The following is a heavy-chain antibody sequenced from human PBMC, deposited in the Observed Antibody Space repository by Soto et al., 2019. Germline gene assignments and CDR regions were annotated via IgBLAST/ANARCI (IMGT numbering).Heavy chain of an antibody. CDR1: GFTFSSYA. Sequence: GGSLRLSCAASGFTFSSYAMSWVRQAPGKGLEWVSAISGSGGSTYYADSVKGRFTISRDNSKNTLYLQMNSLRAEDTAVYYCAKASTFGVALDHYYYYYMDVWGKGTTVTVSS. V-gene: IGHV3-23*01. CDR2: ISGSGGST. J-gene: IGHJ6*03. D-gene: IGHD3-3*01. CDR3: AKASTFGVALDHYYYYYMDV.